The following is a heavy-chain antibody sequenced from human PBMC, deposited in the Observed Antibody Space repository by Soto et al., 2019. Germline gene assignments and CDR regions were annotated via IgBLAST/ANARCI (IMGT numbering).Heavy chain of an antibody. J-gene: IGHJ4*02. Sequence: PGGSLRLSCAASGFTFSNYHMHWVRQAPGKGLEWVAVIWNDGSNKFYADSVKGRFTISRDNSKNTLYLQMNSLRAEDTAVYYCARIGSWALNFDYWGQGTLDTFSS. V-gene: IGHV3-33*01. CDR2: IWNDGSNK. CDR1: GFTFSNYH. D-gene: IGHD6-13*01. CDR3: ARIGSWALNFDY.